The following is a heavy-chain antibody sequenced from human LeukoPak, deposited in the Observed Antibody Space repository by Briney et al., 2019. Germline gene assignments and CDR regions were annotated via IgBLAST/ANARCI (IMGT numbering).Heavy chain of an antibody. CDR3: ARESPQSYSYYYYYYMDV. D-gene: IGHD2-21*01. J-gene: IGHJ6*03. CDR2: MNPNSGNT. CDR1: GYTFTSYD. Sequence: GASVKVSCKASGYTFTSYDINWVRQATGQGLEWMGWMNPNSGNTGYAQKFQGRVTMTRNTSISTAYMELSSLRSDDTAVYYCARESPQSYSYYYYYYMDVWGKGTTVTVSS. V-gene: IGHV1-8*01.